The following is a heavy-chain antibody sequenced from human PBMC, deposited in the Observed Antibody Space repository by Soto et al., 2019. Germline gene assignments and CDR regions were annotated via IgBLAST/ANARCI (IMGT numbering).Heavy chain of an antibody. Sequence: EVQLLESGGGLVQPGGSMRLSCAASGFTFSSYAMSWVRQAPGKGLEWVSAISGSGGSTYYADSVKGRFTISRDNFKNTLYLQMNSLRAEDTAVYYCAKIGLGFGVVISYFDYWGQGTLVTVSS. J-gene: IGHJ4*02. D-gene: IGHD3-3*01. CDR3: AKIGLGFGVVISYFDY. CDR1: GFTFSSYA. V-gene: IGHV3-23*01. CDR2: ISGSGGST.